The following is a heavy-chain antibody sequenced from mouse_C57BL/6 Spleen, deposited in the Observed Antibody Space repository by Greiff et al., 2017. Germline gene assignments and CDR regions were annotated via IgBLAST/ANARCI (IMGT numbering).Heavy chain of an antibody. D-gene: IGHD1-1*01. CDR3: ERGDYGSSRGNAMDY. CDR1: GYSFTSGYD. Sequence: VQLQQSGPGMVKPSQSLSLTCTVTGYSFTSGYDWHWLRHFPGNKLEWMGYIGYSGSTNYNPSLKSRISITNDTSKNHFFLKLKSVTTEDTATYDCERGDYGSSRGNAMDYWGQGTSVTVSS. CDR2: IGYSGST. V-gene: IGHV3-1*01. J-gene: IGHJ4*01.